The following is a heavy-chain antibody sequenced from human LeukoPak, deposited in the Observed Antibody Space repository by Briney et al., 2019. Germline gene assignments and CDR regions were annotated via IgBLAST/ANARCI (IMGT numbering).Heavy chain of an antibody. V-gene: IGHV3-23*01. Sequence: GGSLRLSCAASGFTFSSYAMSWVRQAPGKGLKWVSALSGSGGSTYYADSVKGRFTISRDNSKNTLYLQMNSLRAEDTAVYYCAKGGEQWLVFDWFDPWGQGTLVTVSS. CDR2: LSGSGGST. CDR3: AKGGEQWLVFDWFDP. CDR1: GFTFSSYA. J-gene: IGHJ5*02. D-gene: IGHD6-19*01.